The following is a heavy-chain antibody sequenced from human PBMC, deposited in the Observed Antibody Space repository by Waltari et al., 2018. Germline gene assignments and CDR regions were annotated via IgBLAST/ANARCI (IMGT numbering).Heavy chain of an antibody. Sequence: QVQLVQSGAEVKKPGASVKVSCKASGYTFTRYESNWVRQATGQGLEWMGWMNPHSGNTGYAQKFQGRVTLTRNTSISTAYMELSSLRSEDTAVYYCARGLTSRGSSWYFDPWGQGPLVTVSS. V-gene: IGHV1-8*01. J-gene: IGHJ5*02. CDR3: ARGLTSRGSSWYFDP. CDR2: MNPHSGNT. D-gene: IGHD6-13*01. CDR1: GYTFTRYE.